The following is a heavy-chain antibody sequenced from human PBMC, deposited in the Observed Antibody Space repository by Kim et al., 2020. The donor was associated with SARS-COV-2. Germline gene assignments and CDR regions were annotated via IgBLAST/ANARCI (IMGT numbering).Heavy chain of an antibody. CDR3: ARRDIVATGVPY. D-gene: IGHD5-12*01. V-gene: IGHV4-4*02. CDR1: GGSISSSNW. J-gene: IGHJ4*02. Sequence: SETLSLTCAVSGGSISSSNWWSWVRPPPGKGLEWIGEIYHSGSTNYNPSLKSRVTISVDKSKNQFSLKLSSVTAADTAVYYCARRDIVATGVPYWGQGTLVTVSS. CDR2: IYHSGST.